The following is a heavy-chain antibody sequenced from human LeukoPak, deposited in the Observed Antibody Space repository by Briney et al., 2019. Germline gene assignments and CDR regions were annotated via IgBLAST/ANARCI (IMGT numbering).Heavy chain of an antibody. CDR2: LKEDGSDK. J-gene: IGHJ4*02. D-gene: IGHD5-12*01. CDR3: ARDSAGYDY. Sequence: PGGSLRLSCAASGITFRTFWMSWVRQAPGKGLEWVANLKEDGSDKYYADSVKGRFTISRDNAKNSLFLQMSSLRVHDTAIYYCARDSAGYDYWGQGTLVTVSS. V-gene: IGHV3-7*01. CDR1: GITFRTFW.